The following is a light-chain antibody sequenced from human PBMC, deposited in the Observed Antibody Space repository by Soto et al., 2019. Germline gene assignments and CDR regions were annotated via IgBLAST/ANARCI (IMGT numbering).Light chain of an antibody. Sequence: QSVLTQPPSVSAAPGQKVTISCSGSSSNIVSWYQQLPGTAPKLLIYDNNKRPSGIPDRFSGSKSGTSATLGITGLQTGXXXDYYCGMWDSSLSVVVFGGGTKLTVL. CDR2: DNN. J-gene: IGLJ2*01. V-gene: IGLV1-51*01. CDR3: GMWDSSLSVVV. CDR1: SSNI.